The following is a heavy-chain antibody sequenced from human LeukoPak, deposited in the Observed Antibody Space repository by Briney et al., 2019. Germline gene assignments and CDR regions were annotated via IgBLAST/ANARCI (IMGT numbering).Heavy chain of an antibody. J-gene: IGHJ4*02. D-gene: IGHD3-10*01. CDR3: ARASNVLLWFGELSQSDY. CDR2: ISAYNGNT. V-gene: IGHV1-18*01. Sequence: ASVKVSCKASGYTFTSYGISWVRQAPGQGLEWVGWISAYNGNTNYAQKLQGRVTMTTDTSTSTAYMELRSLRSDDTAVYYCARASNVLLWFGELSQSDYWGQGTLVTVSS. CDR1: GYTFTSYG.